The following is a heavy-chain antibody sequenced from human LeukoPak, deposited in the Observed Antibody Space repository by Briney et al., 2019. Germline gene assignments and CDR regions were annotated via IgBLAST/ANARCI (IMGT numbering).Heavy chain of an antibody. CDR3: AKDIHYGSGSYNY. CDR2: ISGSGGST. Sequence: PGGSLRLSCAASGFTFSSYAMSWVRQAPGKGLEWVSAISGSGGSTYYADYVKGRFTISRDNPKNTLYLQMNSLRAEDTAVYYCAKDIHYGSGSYNYWGQGTLVTVSS. J-gene: IGHJ4*02. V-gene: IGHV3-23*01. D-gene: IGHD3-10*01. CDR1: GFTFSSYA.